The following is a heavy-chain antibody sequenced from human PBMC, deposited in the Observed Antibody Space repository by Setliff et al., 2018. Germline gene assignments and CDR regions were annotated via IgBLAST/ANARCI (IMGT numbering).Heavy chain of an antibody. CDR2: VSPYSGNT. Sequence: ASVKISCKSSGYTFTNYGVTWVRQAPGQGLEWMGWVSPYSGNTYYAPELQGRVTLTTDTSTTTAYLELRSLTSDDTAVYYCSRLVRYCTTTTCQRASGDDYWGQGTLVTVAS. V-gene: IGHV1-18*01. CDR3: SRLVRYCTTTTCQRASGDDY. J-gene: IGHJ4*02. D-gene: IGHD2-8*01. CDR1: GYTFTNYG.